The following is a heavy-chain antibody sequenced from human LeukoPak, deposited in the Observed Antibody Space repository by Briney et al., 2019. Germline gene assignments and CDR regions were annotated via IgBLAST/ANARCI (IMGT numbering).Heavy chain of an antibody. CDR2: INPNSGGT. CDR1: GCTFTGYY. CDR3: ARGSLPAAMEPDLTY. V-gene: IGHV1-2*04. Sequence: ASVKVSCKASGCTFTGYYMHWVRQAPGQGLEWMGWINPNSGGTNYAQKFQGWVTMTRDTSISTAYMELSRLRSDDTAVYYCARGSLPAAMEPDLTYWGQRTLVTVSS. D-gene: IGHD2-2*01. J-gene: IGHJ4*02.